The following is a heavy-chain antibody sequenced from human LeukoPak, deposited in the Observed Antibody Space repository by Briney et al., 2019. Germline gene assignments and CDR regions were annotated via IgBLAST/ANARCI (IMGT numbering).Heavy chain of an antibody. CDR3: ARRSRLGNFDY. D-gene: IGHD3-16*01. CDR1: GGSISSYY. CDR2: IYYSGST. Sequence: SETLSLTCTVSGGSISSYYWSWIRQPPGKGLEWIGYIYYSGSTNYNPSLKSRVTILVDTSKNQFSLKLSSVTAADTAVYYCARRSRLGNFDYWGQGTLVTVSS. V-gene: IGHV4-59*08. J-gene: IGHJ4*02.